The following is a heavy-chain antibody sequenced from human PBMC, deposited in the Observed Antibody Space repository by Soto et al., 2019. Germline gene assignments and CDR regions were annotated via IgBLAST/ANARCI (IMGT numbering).Heavy chain of an antibody. J-gene: IGHJ5*02. CDR2: IFHGGST. CDR1: DGSFSGYY. V-gene: IGHV4-34*12. D-gene: IGHD3-22*01. Sequence: PSETLSLTCAVYDGSFSGYYWSWIRQPPGKGLEWIGEIFHGGSTDYSPSLKSRVTISVDTSKNQFSLELSSVTAADTAVYYCAREDPTYYYDSLKGNWFDPWGQGTLVTVSS. CDR3: AREDPTYYYDSLKGNWFDP.